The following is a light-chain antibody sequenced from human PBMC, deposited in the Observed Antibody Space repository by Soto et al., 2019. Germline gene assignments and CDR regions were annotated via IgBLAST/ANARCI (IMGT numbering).Light chain of an antibody. CDR1: SSDVGLYDY. V-gene: IGLV2-14*01. CDR2: VVS. J-gene: IGLJ1*01. CDR3: SSYTTVFTYV. Sequence: QSVLTQPASVSGSPGQSITVSCTGTSSDVGLYDYVSWYQQHPGKSPKLIVYVVSHRPSGVSSRFSGSKSGNTASLTISGLQTEDEADYYCSSYTTVFTYVFGTGTKVT.